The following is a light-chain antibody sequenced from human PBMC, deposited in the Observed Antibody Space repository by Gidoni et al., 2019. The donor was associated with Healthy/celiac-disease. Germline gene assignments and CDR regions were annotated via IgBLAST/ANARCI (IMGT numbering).Light chain of an antibody. V-gene: IGLV3-19*01. J-gene: IGLJ1*01. Sequence: SSELTQDPAVSVALGQTVMITCQGDSLRSYYASWYQQKPGQAPVLVIYGKNNRPSGIPDRFSVSSSGNTASLPITGAQAEDEADYYCNSRDSSGNYVFGAGTKVTVL. CDR1: SLRSYY. CDR3: NSRDSSGNYV. CDR2: GKN.